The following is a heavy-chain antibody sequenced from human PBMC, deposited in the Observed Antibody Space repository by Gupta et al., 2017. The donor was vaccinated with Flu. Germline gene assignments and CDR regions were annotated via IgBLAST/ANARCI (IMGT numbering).Heavy chain of an antibody. V-gene: IGHV1-2*06. J-gene: IGHJ5*02. CDR3: AREKHCSSASCYRWFDP. CDR2: NNPHSGSR. Sequence: QVQLVQSGAEVKKPGASVKVSCKASGYTFTDYYIHWVRQAPGQGLEWVGRNNPHSGSRNYEQKFQGRVTMTMDTSISTAYMDLSRLRSDDTAVYYCAREKHCSSASCYRWFDPWGQGTLVTVSS. CDR1: GYTFTDYY. D-gene: IGHD2-2*02.